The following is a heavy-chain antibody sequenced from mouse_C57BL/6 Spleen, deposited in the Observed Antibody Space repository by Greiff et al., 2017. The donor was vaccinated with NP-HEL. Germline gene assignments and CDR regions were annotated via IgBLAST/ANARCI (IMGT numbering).Heavy chain of an antibody. CDR2: INPSNGGT. V-gene: IGHV1-53*01. J-gene: IGHJ1*03. CDR1: GYTFTSYW. CDR3: ARWDDYDVGWYFDV. D-gene: IGHD2-4*01. Sequence: VQLQQPGTELVKPGASVKLSCKASGYTFTSYWMHWVKQRPGQGLEWIGNINPSNGGTNYNEKFKSKATLTVDKSSSTAYMQLSSLTSEDSPVYYCARWDDYDVGWYFDVWGTGTTVTVSS.